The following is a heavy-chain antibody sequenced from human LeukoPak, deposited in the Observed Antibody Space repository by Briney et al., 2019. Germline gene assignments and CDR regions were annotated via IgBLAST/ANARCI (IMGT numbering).Heavy chain of an antibody. CDR3: ARGRTDGGTGYYMDV. D-gene: IGHD4-23*01. Sequence: ASVNVSCKASGYTFTSYCISWVRQAPGQGLEWIGWISAYNGNTNYAQKLQGRVTMTTETSTSTAYMELRRLRSDDTAVYYCARGRTDGGTGYYMDVWGKGTTVTVSS. CDR2: ISAYNGNT. J-gene: IGHJ6*03. CDR1: GYTFTSYC. V-gene: IGHV1-18*01.